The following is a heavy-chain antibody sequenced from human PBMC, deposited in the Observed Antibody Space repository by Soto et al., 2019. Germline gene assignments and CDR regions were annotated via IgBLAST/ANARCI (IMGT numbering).Heavy chain of an antibody. Sequence: GGSLRLSCEASGFNFRNFEMNWVRKAPGKGLEWISYIGSSGITTYYADFAEGRFTISRDNAKESLYLHLNSLRVDDTAVYYCARYGTRADWWGLGTQVTVSS. CDR3: ARYGTRADW. D-gene: IGHD1-1*01. CDR1: GFNFRNFE. V-gene: IGHV3-48*03. CDR2: IGSSGITT. J-gene: IGHJ4*02.